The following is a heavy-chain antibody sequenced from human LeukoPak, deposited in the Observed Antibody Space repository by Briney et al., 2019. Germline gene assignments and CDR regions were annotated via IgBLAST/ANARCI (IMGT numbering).Heavy chain of an antibody. CDR3: ARGLVDSGSFNFDY. CDR2: IGIDGGT. CDR1: GFTFSNYD. D-gene: IGHD3-10*01. Sequence: GGSLRLSCAASGFTFSNYDMHWVRQRSGKGLEWVSGIGIDGGTYYPGSVKGRLTISRDNAKDSFFLQMNNLRAGDTAVYYCARGLVDSGSFNFDYWGQGILVTVSS. J-gene: IGHJ4*02. V-gene: IGHV3-13*04.